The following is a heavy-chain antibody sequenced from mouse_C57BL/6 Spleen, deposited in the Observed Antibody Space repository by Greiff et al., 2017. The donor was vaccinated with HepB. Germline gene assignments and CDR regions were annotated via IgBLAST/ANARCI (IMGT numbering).Heavy chain of an antibody. D-gene: IGHD1-1*01. CDR1: GFTFSDFY. J-gene: IGHJ4*01. CDR3: ARDAGCSSPYYAMDY. Sequence: EVKLMESGGGLVQSGRSLRLSCATSGFTFSDFYMEWVRQAPGKGLEWIAASRNKANDYTTEYSASVKGRFIVSRDTSQSILYLQMNALRAEDTAIYYCARDAGCSSPYYAMDYWGQGTSVTVSS. V-gene: IGHV7-1*01. CDR2: SRNKANDYTT.